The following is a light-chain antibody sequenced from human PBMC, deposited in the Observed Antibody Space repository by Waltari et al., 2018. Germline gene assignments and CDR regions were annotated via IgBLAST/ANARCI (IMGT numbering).Light chain of an antibody. V-gene: IGKV3-11*01. J-gene: IGKJ1*01. CDR2: DAS. Sequence: EIVLTQSPATLSLSPGERATLSCRASQSVSSYLAWYQQKPGQAPRLLIYDASNRATGIPARFSGSGSGTDFTLTISSLEPEDFAVYYCQQYYEWQTFGPGTKVEIK. CDR1: QSVSSY. CDR3: QQYYEWQT.